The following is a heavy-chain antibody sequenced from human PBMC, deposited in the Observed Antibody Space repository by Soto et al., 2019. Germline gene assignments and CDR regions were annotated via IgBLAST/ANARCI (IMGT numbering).Heavy chain of an antibody. V-gene: IGHV1-8*01. CDR3: ARERYSTVRFDP. D-gene: IGHD6-13*01. CDR1: GYTFTSYD. J-gene: IGHJ5*02. Sequence: QVQLVQSGAEVKKPGASVKVSCKASGYTFTSYDINWVRQATGQGLERMGGMNPNSGNTGYAQKFQGRVTITRNTAISTAYMELSSLRSDVTAGYSCARERYSTVRFDPWGQGTLVTVSS. CDR2: MNPNSGNT.